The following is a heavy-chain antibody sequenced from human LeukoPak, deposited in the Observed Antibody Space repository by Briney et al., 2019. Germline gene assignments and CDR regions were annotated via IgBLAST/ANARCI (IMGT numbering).Heavy chain of an antibody. CDR1: GYTFTGYY. J-gene: IGHJ5*02. CDR3: AREPTYKKAVAEPRGWFDP. Sequence: ASVKVSCKASGYTFTGYYMHWVRQAPGQGLEWMGRINPNSGGTNYAQKFQGRVTMTRDTSISTAYMELSRLRSDDTAMYYCAREPTYKKAVAEPRGWFDPWGQGTLVTVSS. V-gene: IGHV1-2*06. D-gene: IGHD6-19*01. CDR2: INPNSGGT.